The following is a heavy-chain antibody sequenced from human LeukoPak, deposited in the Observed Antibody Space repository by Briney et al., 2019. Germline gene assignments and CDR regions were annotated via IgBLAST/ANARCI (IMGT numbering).Heavy chain of an antibody. CDR1: GDSISSYY. Sequence: PSETLSLTCAVSGDSISSYYWSWIRQPPGKGLEWIGYFHYSGSTNYSPSLKMRVTISIDTSKNQFSLKVSSVTAAGTAVYYCARGSSWSYYFDYWGQGTLVTVSS. D-gene: IGHD6-13*01. CDR3: ARGSSWSYYFDY. V-gene: IGHV4-59*01. J-gene: IGHJ4*02. CDR2: FHYSGST.